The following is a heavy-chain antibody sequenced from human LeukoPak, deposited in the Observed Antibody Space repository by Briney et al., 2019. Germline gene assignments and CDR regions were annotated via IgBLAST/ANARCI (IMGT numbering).Heavy chain of an antibody. J-gene: IGHJ4*02. CDR3: VRDGDDFNFDY. CDR1: GFTFSSHW. Sequence: GGSLRLSCAASGFTFSSHWMHWVRQAPGKGLVWVSRVKGDGTFTNYADSVYGRFTISRDNAKNTMYLHMHSLRAEDTAVYYCVRDGDDFNFDYWGQGNLVTVSS. CDR2: VKGDGTFT. D-gene: IGHD5-24*01. V-gene: IGHV3-74*01.